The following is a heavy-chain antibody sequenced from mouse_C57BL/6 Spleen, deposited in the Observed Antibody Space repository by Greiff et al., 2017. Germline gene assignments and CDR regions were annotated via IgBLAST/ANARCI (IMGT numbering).Heavy chain of an antibody. CDR1: GYTLTSYW. CDR3: ARLFDGYSFAY. D-gene: IGHD2-3*01. J-gene: IGHJ3*01. Sequence: QVQLQQPGAELVRPGSTVKLSCKASGYTLTSYWMDWVKQRPGQGLEWIGNIYPSDSETHYNQKFKDKATLTVDKSSSTAYMQLSSLTSEDSAVYYCARLFDGYSFAYWGQGTLVTVSA. CDR2: IYPSDSET. V-gene: IGHV1-61*01.